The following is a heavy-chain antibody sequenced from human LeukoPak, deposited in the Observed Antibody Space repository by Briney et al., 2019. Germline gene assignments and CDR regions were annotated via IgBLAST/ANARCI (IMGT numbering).Heavy chain of an antibody. Sequence: QAGGSLRLSCEVSGFTFSSFSMHWVRQAPGKGLVWVSHIHRDGSTTAYAASVKGRFTISRDNAKSTLYLQMNSLRAEDTAIYYCAKGDEGGGMYNYFGPWGQGTLVTVSS. CDR2: IHRDGSTT. V-gene: IGHV3-74*01. CDR1: GFTFSSFS. D-gene: IGHD2-15*01. CDR3: AKGDEGGGMYNYFGP. J-gene: IGHJ5*02.